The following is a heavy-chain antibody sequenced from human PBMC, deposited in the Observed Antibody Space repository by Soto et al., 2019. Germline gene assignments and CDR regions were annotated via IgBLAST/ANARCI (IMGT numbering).Heavy chain of an antibody. CDR1: GFTVSSNY. D-gene: IGHD2-2*01. J-gene: IGHJ4*02. V-gene: IGHV3-53*04. CDR3: ARGYCSSTSCPSWGFDY. Sequence: EVQLVESGGGLVQPGGSLRLSCAASGFTVSSNYMSWVRQAPGKGLEWVSVIYSGGSTYYADSVKGRFTISRHNSKNTLYVKMNSLRAEDTAVYYCARGYCSSTSCPSWGFDYWGQGTLVTVSS. CDR2: IYSGGST.